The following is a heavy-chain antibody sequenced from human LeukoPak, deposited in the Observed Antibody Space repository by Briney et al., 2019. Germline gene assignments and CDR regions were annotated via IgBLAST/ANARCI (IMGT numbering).Heavy chain of an antibody. CDR1: GYIFTGYY. D-gene: IGHD6-19*01. CDR2: INPKSGGT. V-gene: IGHV1-2*02. CDR3: ARDSSGWYWYFDL. Sequence: ASVKVSCKASGYIFTGYYVHWVRQAPGQGLEWMGWINPKSGGTKYAQKFQGRVTMTRDTSISTAYMELTRLRSDDTAVYYCARDSSGWYWYFDLWGRGTLVTVSS. J-gene: IGHJ2*01.